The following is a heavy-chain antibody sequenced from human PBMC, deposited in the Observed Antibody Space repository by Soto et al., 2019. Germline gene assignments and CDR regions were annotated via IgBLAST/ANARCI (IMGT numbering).Heavy chain of an antibody. CDR3: AKKSCSSPGCPYGMDV. Sequence: HPGGSLSLSCAASGFTFSGSAMHWVRQAPGKGLEWVSIISFTGDSRYYADSVKDRFTISRDNSQNTLYLQMNSLRAEDTAVYYCAKKSCSSPGCPYGMDVWGQGTTVTVSS. CDR1: GFTFSGSA. J-gene: IGHJ6*02. D-gene: IGHD2-2*01. CDR2: ISFTGDSR. V-gene: IGHV3-23*01.